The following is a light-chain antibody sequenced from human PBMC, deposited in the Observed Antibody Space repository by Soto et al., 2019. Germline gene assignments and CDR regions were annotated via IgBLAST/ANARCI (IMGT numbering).Light chain of an antibody. J-gene: IGKJ5*01. CDR1: QSVSSSY. Sequence: EIVLTQSPGTLSLSPGERATLSCRASQSVSSSYLAWYQQKPGQAPRLLIYGASSRATGIPDRFSGSGSGTDFTLTISRLEPEDFAVYYCQQYGSSPDITFGQGTRLEI. CDR3: QQYGSSPDIT. CDR2: GAS. V-gene: IGKV3-20*01.